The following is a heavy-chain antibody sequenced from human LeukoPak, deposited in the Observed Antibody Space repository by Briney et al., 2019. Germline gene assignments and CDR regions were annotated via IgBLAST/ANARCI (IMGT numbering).Heavy chain of an antibody. D-gene: IGHD5-24*01. J-gene: IGHJ6*02. V-gene: IGHV4-59*08. CDR1: GDSISGYY. CDR3: ARALQDYYYGMDV. Sequence: SETLSLTCTVSGDSISGYYWSWIRQPPGKGLEWIGYIYYIGRTNYNPSLKSRVTISEDTSKNHFSLMLRSVTAADTAVYYCARALQDYYYGMDVWGQGTTVTVSS. CDR2: IYYIGRT.